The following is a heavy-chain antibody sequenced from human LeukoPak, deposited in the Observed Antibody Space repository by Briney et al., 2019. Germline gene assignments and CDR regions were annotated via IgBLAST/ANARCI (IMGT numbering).Heavy chain of an antibody. J-gene: IGHJ4*02. CDR3: ARELRDSGYDFDY. Sequence: GGSLRLSCAASGFTFSNCVMHWVRQAPGKGLEWVAAMSNDGSEKYYADSVKGRFTISRDNSKNMLYLQMNSLRPEDTAVYYCARELRDSGYDFDYWGQGTLVAVSS. D-gene: IGHD5-12*01. CDR1: GFTFSNCV. V-gene: IGHV3-30*04. CDR2: MSNDGSEK.